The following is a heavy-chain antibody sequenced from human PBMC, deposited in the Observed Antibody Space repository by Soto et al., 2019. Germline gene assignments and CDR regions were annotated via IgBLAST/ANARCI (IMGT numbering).Heavy chain of an antibody. V-gene: IGHV4-34*01. Sequence: SETLSLTCAVYGGSFSGYYWSWIRQPPGKGLEWIGEINHSGSTNYNPSLKSRVTISVDTSKNQFSLKLSSVTAADTAVYYCARLHYYDSSGYYKDYWGQGTMVTVYS. CDR3: ARLHYYDSSGYYKDY. J-gene: IGHJ4*02. CDR2: INHSGST. CDR1: GGSFSGYY. D-gene: IGHD3-22*01.